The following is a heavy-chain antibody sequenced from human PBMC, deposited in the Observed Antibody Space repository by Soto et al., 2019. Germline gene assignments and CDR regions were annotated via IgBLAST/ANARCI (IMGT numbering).Heavy chain of an antibody. CDR2: LSGSDGRT. V-gene: IGHV3-23*01. CDR1: GFTFSSSG. Sequence: EVQLLESGGGLVQPGGSLRLSCAASGFTFSSSGMSWVRQPPGKGLEWISGLSGSDGRTTYADSVSGRFTISRDNSKSTLYLQMDRLRVEDTAVYYCAKDSGYDSTDWGQGTLVTVSS. D-gene: IGHD3-22*01. J-gene: IGHJ4*02. CDR3: AKDSGYDSTD.